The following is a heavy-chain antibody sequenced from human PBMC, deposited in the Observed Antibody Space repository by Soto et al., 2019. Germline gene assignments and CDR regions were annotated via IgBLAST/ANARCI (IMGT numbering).Heavy chain of an antibody. D-gene: IGHD3-3*01. J-gene: IGHJ5*02. CDR1: GYTFTRYG. Sequence: AALKVSCKASGYTFTRYGISWVRQPPGQGLEWMGWISAYNGNTNYRQQLQRRVTMNTDTTTSTAYTELRSLRSEDTAVYYCARAPQRVDFWSGYYGGWFDPWGQGTLVTVS. CDR2: ISAYNGNT. CDR3: ARAPQRVDFWSGYYGGWFDP. V-gene: IGHV1-18*01.